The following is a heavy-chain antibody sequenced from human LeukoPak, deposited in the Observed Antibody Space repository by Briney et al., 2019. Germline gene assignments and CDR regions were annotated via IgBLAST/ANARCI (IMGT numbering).Heavy chain of an antibody. CDR1: GYTFTGYY. D-gene: IGHD3-22*01. J-gene: IGHJ4*02. V-gene: IGHV1-2*02. Sequence: GASVKVSCEASGYTFTGYYMHWVRQAPGQGLEWMGWINPNSGGTNYAQKFQGRVTMTRDTSISTAYMELSRLRSDDTAVYYCARGLDYYDSSGLERWGQGTLVTVSS. CDR3: ARGLDYYDSSGLER. CDR2: INPNSGGT.